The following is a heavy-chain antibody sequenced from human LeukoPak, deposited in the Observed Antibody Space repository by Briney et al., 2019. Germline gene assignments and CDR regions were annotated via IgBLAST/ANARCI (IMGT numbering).Heavy chain of an antibody. CDR1: GFTFSSYA. CDR3: AKGTYSSGWATGDY. CDR2: ISYDGSNK. Sequence: GGSLRLSCAASGFTFSSYAMHWVRQAPGKGLERVAVISYDGSNKYYADSVKGRFTISRDNSKNTLYLQMNSLRAEDTAVYYCAKGTYSSGWATGDYWGQGTLVTVSS. D-gene: IGHD6-19*01. J-gene: IGHJ4*02. V-gene: IGHV3-30-3*01.